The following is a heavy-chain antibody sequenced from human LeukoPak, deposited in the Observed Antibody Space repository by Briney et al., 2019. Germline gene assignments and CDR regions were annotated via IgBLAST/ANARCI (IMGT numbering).Heavy chain of an antibody. V-gene: IGHV4-39*01. CDR2: IYYSGST. Sequence: SETLSLTCTVSGGSISSSSYYWGWIRQPPGKGLEWIGSIYYSGSTYYNPSLKSRVTISVDTSKNQFSLKLSSVTAADTAVYYCARLLLPITMIEGDAFDIWGQGTMVTVSS. D-gene: IGHD3-22*01. CDR1: GGSISSSSYY. CDR3: ARLLLPITMIEGDAFDI. J-gene: IGHJ3*02.